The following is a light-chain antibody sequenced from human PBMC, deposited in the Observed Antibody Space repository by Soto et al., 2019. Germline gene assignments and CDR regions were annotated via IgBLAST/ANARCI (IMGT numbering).Light chain of an antibody. CDR3: QSYDRSLSGVV. V-gene: IGLV1-40*01. J-gene: IGLJ2*01. CDR2: GNT. CDR1: SSNIGAGYD. Sequence: QSVLTQPPSVSGAPGQRVTISCTGSSSNIGAGYDVHWYQQLPGTAPKLLIYGNTDRSSGVPDRFSGSKSGTSASLAITGLQAEDEAGYYCQSYDRSLSGVVFGGGTQLTVL.